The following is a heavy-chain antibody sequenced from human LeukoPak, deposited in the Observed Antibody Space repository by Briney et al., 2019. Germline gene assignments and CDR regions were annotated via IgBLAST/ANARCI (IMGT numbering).Heavy chain of an antibody. Sequence: GGSLRLSCAASGFTFDDYGTSRVRQAPGKGLEWVSGINWNGGSTGYADSVKGRFTISRDNAKNSLYLQMNSLRAEDTALYYCARVSGLGSYYDSSGYPDYWGQGTLVTVSS. CDR1: GFTFDDYG. CDR3: ARVSGLGSYYDSSGYPDY. V-gene: IGHV3-20*04. CDR2: INWNGGST. D-gene: IGHD3-22*01. J-gene: IGHJ4*02.